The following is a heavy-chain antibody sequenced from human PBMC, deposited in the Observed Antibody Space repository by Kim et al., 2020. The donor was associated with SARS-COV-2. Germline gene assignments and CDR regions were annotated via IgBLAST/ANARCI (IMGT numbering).Heavy chain of an antibody. V-gene: IGHV1-2*04. Sequence: NYAQKFQGWVTMTRDTSISTAYMELSRLRSDDTAVYYCARGTAAGTFMDVWGQGTTVTVSS. CDR3: ARGTAAGTFMDV. D-gene: IGHD6-13*01. J-gene: IGHJ6*02.